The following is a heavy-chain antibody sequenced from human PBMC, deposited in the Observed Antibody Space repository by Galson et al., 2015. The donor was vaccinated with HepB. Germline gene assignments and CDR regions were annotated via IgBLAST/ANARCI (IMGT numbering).Heavy chain of an antibody. D-gene: IGHD3-16*02. J-gene: IGHJ4*02. CDR1: GFTFRDYA. V-gene: IGHV3-11*04. Sequence: SLRLSCAASGFTFRDYAISWSRQAPGKGLEWVSYISSNSRTIYYADSVKGRFTISRDNAKNSLYLQMNSLRAEDTAVYYCARLNILDSVWGTYRHYYFDYWGQGTLVTVSS. CDR2: ISSNSRTI. CDR3: ARLNILDSVWGTYRHYYFDY.